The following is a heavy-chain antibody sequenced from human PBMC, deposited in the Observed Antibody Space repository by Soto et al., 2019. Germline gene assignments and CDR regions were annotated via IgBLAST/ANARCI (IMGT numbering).Heavy chain of an antibody. D-gene: IGHD6-6*01. CDR3: ARGTGWEYSSSSCAFDI. CDR1: GGSFSGYY. V-gene: IGHV4-34*01. CDR2: INHSGST. J-gene: IGHJ3*02. Sequence: NPSETLSLTCAVYGGSFSGYYWSGIRQPPGRGLEWIGEINHSGSTNYNPSLKSRVTISVDTSKNKFSLKLSSVTTAETAVYYCARGTGWEYSSSSCAFDIWGQGKMFTVSS.